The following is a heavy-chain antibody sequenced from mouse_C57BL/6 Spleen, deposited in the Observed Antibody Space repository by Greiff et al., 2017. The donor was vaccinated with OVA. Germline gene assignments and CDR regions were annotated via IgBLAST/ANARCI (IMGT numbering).Heavy chain of an antibody. CDR3: ARSNLYGSSAWFAY. CDR2: IYPGDGDT. Sequence: VKLQQSGAELVKPGASVKISCKASGYAFSSYWMNWVKQRPGKGLEWIGQIYPGDGDTNYNGKFKGKATLTADKSSSTAYMQLSSLTSEDSAVYFCARSNLYGSSAWFAYWGQGTLVTVSA. CDR1: GYAFSSYW. V-gene: IGHV1-80*01. J-gene: IGHJ3*01. D-gene: IGHD1-1*01.